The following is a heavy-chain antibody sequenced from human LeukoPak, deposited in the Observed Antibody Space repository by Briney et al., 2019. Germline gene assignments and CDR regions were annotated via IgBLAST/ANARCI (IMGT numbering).Heavy chain of an antibody. V-gene: IGHV3-23*01. Sequence: GGSLRLSCAASGFTFSSYGMSWVRQAPGKGLEWVSAISGSGGSTYYADSVKGRFTISRDNSKNTLYLQMNSLRAEDTAVYYCAKDGATGRLRLGELSLFFDYWGQGTLVTVSS. D-gene: IGHD3-16*02. CDR2: ISGSGGST. J-gene: IGHJ4*02. CDR1: GFTFSSYG. CDR3: AKDGATGRLRLGELSLFFDY.